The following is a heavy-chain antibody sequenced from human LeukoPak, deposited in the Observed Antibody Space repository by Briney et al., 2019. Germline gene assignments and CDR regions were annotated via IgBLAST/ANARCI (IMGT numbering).Heavy chain of an antibody. CDR3: AKIYYENSGYYYYFDY. Sequence: GGSLRLSCAASGFTFSSYAMSWVRQAPGKGLEWVSGLSGSGDRTYYADSVKGRFTISRDNSKNTLYLQMQSLRAEDTAVYYCAKIYYENSGYYYYFDYWGQGTLVTVSS. CDR2: LSGSGDRT. V-gene: IGHV3-23*01. CDR1: GFTFSSYA. D-gene: IGHD3-22*01. J-gene: IGHJ4*02.